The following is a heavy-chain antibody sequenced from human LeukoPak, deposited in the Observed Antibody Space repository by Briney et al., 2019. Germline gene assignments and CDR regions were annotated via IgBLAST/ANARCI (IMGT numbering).Heavy chain of an antibody. J-gene: IGHJ4*02. Sequence: GGSLRLSCAASGFTFSSYGMHWVRQAPGKGLEWVALIWYDGSNKYYTDSVKGRLTISRDNSKNTLYLQMNSLRAEDTAIYYCAREGPRGNSRFDYWGQGTLVTVSS. CDR3: AREGPRGNSRFDY. CDR1: GFTFSSYG. D-gene: IGHD2/OR15-2a*01. CDR2: IWYDGSNK. V-gene: IGHV3-33*01.